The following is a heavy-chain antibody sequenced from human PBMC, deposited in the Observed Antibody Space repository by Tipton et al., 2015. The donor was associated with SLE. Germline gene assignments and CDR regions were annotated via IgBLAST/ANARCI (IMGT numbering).Heavy chain of an antibody. J-gene: IGHJ3*01. CDR2: IRSKTYGGTA. D-gene: IGHD2-21*01. Sequence: SLRLSCTASGLIFGDYAFTWVRQAPGKGLEWVGFIRSKTYGGTAQYAASVKGQFTISRDDSKGIVYLEVNSLKIEDTALYYCLRVPLTGEEAFDLWGQGTMVTVSP. V-gene: IGHV3-49*04. CDR1: GLIFGDYA. CDR3: LRVPLTGEEAFDL.